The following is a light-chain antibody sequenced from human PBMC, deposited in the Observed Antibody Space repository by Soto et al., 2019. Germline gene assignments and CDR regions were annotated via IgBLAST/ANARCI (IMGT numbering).Light chain of an antibody. J-gene: IGKJ5*01. CDR3: QQYNIWRSIT. CDR1: QSVGNK. V-gene: IGKV3-15*01. Sequence: EIVVTQSPATLSVSPGERATLSCRASQSVGNKVAWYQHKPGQTPRLIIYDISTRAAGVPARFSGSGYGTDFTLTISILQSEDFAVYYCQQYNIWRSITFGQGTRLEIK. CDR2: DIS.